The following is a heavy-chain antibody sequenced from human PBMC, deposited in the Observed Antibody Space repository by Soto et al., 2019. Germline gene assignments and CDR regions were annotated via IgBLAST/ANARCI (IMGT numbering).Heavy chain of an antibody. D-gene: IGHD3-10*01. V-gene: IGHV3-33*08. J-gene: IGHJ6*02. Sequence: VQLVESGGGLVQPGGSLRLSCAASGFTFSSYSMNWVRQAPGKGLEWVAVIWYDGSNKYYADSVKGRFTISRDNSKNTLYLQMNSLRAEDTAVYYCARDLSRYYYGSGSYPGMDVWGQGTTVTVSS. CDR3: ARDLSRYYYGSGSYPGMDV. CDR1: GFTFSSYS. CDR2: IWYDGSNK.